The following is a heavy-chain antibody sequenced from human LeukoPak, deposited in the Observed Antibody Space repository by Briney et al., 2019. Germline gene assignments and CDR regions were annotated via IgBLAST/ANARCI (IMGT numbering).Heavy chain of an antibody. CDR3: AREGVNYHDSSGYYAVS. V-gene: IGHV3-30*02. CDR1: GFTFSSYG. J-gene: IGHJ5*02. D-gene: IGHD3-22*01. Sequence: PGGSLRLSCAASGFTFSSYGMHWVRQAPGKGLEWVAFIRYDGSNKYYADSVKGRFTISRDSSQNTVYLQMNSLRAEDTAVYYCAREGVNYHDSSGYYAVSWGQGTLVTVSS. CDR2: IRYDGSNK.